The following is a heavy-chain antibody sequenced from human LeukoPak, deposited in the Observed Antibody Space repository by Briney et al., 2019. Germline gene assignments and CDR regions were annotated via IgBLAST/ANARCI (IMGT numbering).Heavy chain of an antibody. J-gene: IGHJ4*02. V-gene: IGHV3-9*01. CDR1: GFTFDDYA. D-gene: IGHD4-17*01. CDR2: ISWNSGSI. CDR3: AKTDYGDYEGSYYLDY. Sequence: LTGGSLRLSCAASGFTFDDYAMHWVRQAPGKGLEWVSGISWNSGSIGYADSVKGRFTISRDNAKNSLYLQMNSLRAEDTALYYCAKTDYGDYEGSYYLDYWGQGTLVTVSS.